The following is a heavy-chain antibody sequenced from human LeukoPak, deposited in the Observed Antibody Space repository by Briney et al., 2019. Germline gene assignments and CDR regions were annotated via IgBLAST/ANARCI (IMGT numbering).Heavy chain of an antibody. CDR2: ISGSGGST. Sequence: GGSLRLSCAASGFNFSSYAMSWVRQATGKGLEWVSAISGSGGSTYYADSVKGRFTISRDNSKNTLYLQMNSLRAEDTAVYYCAKDNVDSGIRFDPWGQGTLVTVSS. CDR1: GFNFSSYA. V-gene: IGHV3-23*01. D-gene: IGHD3-10*01. CDR3: AKDNVDSGIRFDP. J-gene: IGHJ5*02.